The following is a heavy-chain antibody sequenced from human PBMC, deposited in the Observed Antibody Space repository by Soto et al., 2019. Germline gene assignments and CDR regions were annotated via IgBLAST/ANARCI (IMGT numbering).Heavy chain of an antibody. D-gene: IGHD6-19*01. CDR2: IYYSGST. CDR3: AKGGAGHAFDI. V-gene: IGHV4-59*08. CDR1: GGSISSYY. J-gene: IGHJ3*02. Sequence: SETLSLTCTVSGGSISSYYWSWIRQPPGKGLEWIGYIYYSGSTNYNPSLKSRVTISVDTSKNQFSPKLSSVTAADTAVYYCAKGGAGHAFDIWGQGIMVTVSS.